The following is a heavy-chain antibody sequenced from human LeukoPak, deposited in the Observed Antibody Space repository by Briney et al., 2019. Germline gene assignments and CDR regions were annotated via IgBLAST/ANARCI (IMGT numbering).Heavy chain of an antibody. CDR1: GFTFSSYA. V-gene: IGHV3-23*01. Sequence: GGSLRLSCAASGFTFSSYAMSWVRQAPGKGLEWVSAISGSGGSAYYADSVKGRFTISRDNSKNTLYLQMNSLRAEDTAVYYCAKAVPYYYDSSGNYPGDYWGQGTLVTVSS. D-gene: IGHD3-22*01. CDR2: ISGSGGSA. CDR3: AKAVPYYYDSSGNYPGDY. J-gene: IGHJ4*02.